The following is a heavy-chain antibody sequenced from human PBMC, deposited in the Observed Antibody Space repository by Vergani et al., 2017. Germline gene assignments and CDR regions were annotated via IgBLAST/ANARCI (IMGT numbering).Heavy chain of an antibody. D-gene: IGHD2-2*01. CDR1: GFTFSDYY. Sequence: QVQLVESGGGLDKPGGSLRLSCAASGFTFSDYYMSWIRQAPGKGLEWVSYISSSSSYTNYADSVKGRFTITRDNAKNSLYLQMNSLRSEDTAVYYCAREYCSSTSCPRRSGAMDVWGQGTTVTVSS. V-gene: IGHV3-11*05. CDR3: AREYCSSTSCPRRSGAMDV. CDR2: ISSSSSYT. J-gene: IGHJ6*02.